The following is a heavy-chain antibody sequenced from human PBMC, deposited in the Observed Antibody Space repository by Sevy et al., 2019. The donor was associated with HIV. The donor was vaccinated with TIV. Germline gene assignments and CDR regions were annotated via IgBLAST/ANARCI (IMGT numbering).Heavy chain of an antibody. J-gene: IGHJ6*02. D-gene: IGHD6-6*01. CDR2: ISDSSTTI. Sequence: GGSLRLSCAASGFTFSNYAMSWVRQAPGKGLEWVSYISDSSTTIYYADSVKGRFTISRDNAKNSLYLQMNSLRAEDTAVYYCARGLAALPGYYYGMDVWGQGTTVTVSS. CDR1: GFTFSNYA. CDR3: ARGLAALPGYYYGMDV. V-gene: IGHV3-48*01.